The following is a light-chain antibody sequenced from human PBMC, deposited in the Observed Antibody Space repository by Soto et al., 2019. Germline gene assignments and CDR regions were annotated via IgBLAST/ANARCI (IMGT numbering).Light chain of an antibody. Sequence: DIQMTQSPSSLSASVGDRVTITCRASQSISSYLNWYQQKPGKAPKLLIYAASSLQSGVPSRFSGSGSGTDFTLTISSLQPEDFATYYCQQSYSTFITFGQGTRLESK. CDR3: QQSYSTFIT. J-gene: IGKJ5*01. CDR2: AAS. V-gene: IGKV1-39*01. CDR1: QSISSY.